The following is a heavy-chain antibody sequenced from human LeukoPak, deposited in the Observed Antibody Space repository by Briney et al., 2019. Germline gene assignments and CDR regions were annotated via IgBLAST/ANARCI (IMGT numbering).Heavy chain of an antibody. D-gene: IGHD3-9*01. V-gene: IGHV4-59*08. Sequence: SETLSLTCTVSGGSVSSYYWSWIRQPPGKGLEWIGYIYYSGSTNYNPSLKSRVTISVDTSKNQFSLKLSSVTAADTAVYYCARQRRYFDWSPGGYFDYWGQGTLVTVSS. J-gene: IGHJ4*02. CDR2: IYYSGST. CDR3: ARQRRYFDWSPGGYFDY. CDR1: GGSVSSYY.